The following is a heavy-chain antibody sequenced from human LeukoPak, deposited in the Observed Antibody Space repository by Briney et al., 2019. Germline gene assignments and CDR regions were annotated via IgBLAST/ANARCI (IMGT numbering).Heavy chain of an antibody. Sequence: SETLSLTCTVSGGSISNHYWSWIRQPPGKGLEWIGYMYYSGSTNYNPSLKSRVTISVAMSKNQFSLKLSSVTAADTAVYYCARSRGYYSADDYWGQGTLVIVSS. CDR3: ARSRGYYSADDY. V-gene: IGHV4-59*08. J-gene: IGHJ4*02. D-gene: IGHD3-22*01. CDR2: MYYSGST. CDR1: GGSISNHY.